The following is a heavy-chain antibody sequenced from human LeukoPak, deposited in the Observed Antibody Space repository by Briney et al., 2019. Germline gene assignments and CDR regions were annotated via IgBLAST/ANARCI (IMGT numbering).Heavy chain of an antibody. CDR2: IIAIFGTA. J-gene: IGHJ3*02. CDR1: GGTFSSYA. CDR3: ARAGIVGAKKAFDI. D-gene: IGHD1-26*01. V-gene: IGHV1-69*05. Sequence: SVKVSCKASGGTFSSYAISWVRQAPGQGLEWMGGIIAIFGTANYAQKFQGRVTITTDESTSTAYMELSSLRSEDTAVYYCARAGIVGAKKAFDIWGQGTMVTVTS.